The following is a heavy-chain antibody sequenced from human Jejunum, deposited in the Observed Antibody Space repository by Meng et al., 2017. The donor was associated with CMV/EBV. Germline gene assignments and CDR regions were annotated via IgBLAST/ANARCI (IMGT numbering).Heavy chain of an antibody. Sequence: FTFTNHAMHWVRQAPGKGLEWVAVILYHEGNRYYADSVKGRFTISRDNSKNTLSLEMKGLRAEDTAVYYCARDRYYYDSGSYSGDFDYWGQGTLVTVSS. D-gene: IGHD3-10*01. V-gene: IGHV3-30*04. CDR1: FTFTNHA. J-gene: IGHJ4*02. CDR3: ARDRYYYDSGSYSGDFDY. CDR2: ILYHEGNR.